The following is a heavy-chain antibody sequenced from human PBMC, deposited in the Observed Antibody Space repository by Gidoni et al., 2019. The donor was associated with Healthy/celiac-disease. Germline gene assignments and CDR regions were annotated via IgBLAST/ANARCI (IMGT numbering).Heavy chain of an antibody. V-gene: IGHV3-23*01. D-gene: IGHD6-19*01. CDR1: GFAFISYA. CDR3: AKDHQGVAGPNWFDP. CDR2: ISGSGGST. Sequence: EVQLLESGGGLVQPGGSLRLSCAASGFAFISYAMSWVRQAPGKGLEWVSAISGSGGSTYYADPVKGRFTISRDNSKNTLYLQMNSLRAEDTAVYYCAKDHQGVAGPNWFDPWGQGTLVTVSS. J-gene: IGHJ5*02.